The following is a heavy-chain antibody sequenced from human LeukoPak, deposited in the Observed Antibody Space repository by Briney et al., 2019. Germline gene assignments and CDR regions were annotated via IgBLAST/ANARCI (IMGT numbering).Heavy chain of an antibody. CDR1: GFAFSDYY. V-gene: IGHV3-11*05. CDR2: IGSSGSCT. D-gene: IGHD2-15*01. CDR3: ARGYCNGGYCLPHY. J-gene: IGHJ4*02. Sequence: GGSLRLSCAASGFAFSDYYMNWIRQAPGKGLEWVSYIGSSGSCTNYADSVKGRFTISRDNAKNSLYLQMNSLRVEDTAVYFCARGYCNGGYCLPHYWGQGTLVTVSS.